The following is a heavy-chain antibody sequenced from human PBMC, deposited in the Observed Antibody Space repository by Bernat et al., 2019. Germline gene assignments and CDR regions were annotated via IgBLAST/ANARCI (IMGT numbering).Heavy chain of an antibody. J-gene: IGHJ6*03. D-gene: IGHD2-2*01. V-gene: IGHV3-30-3*01. CDR2: ISYDGSNK. CDR3: ARVWNGPQVVVPADEPTPFYYMDV. Sequence: QVQLVESGGGVVQPGRSLRLSCAASGFTFSSYAMHWVRQAPGKGLEWVAVISYDGSNKYYADSVKGRLTSSRDNSKNTLYLQMNSLRAEDTAVYYCARVWNGPQVVVPADEPTPFYYMDVWGKGTTVTVSS. CDR1: GFTFSSYA.